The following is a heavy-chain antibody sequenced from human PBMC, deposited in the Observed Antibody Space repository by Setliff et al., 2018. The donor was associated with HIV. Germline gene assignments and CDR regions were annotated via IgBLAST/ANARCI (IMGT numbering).Heavy chain of an antibody. CDR3: AKTSPKDGYSSDF. CDR2: IDPNSGGT. Sequence: VASVKVSCKASGYTFTGYFIHWVRQAPGQGLEWMGWIDPNSGGTNYAQKFQGRVTVTRDTSISTAYMELSSLGSDDTAVYYCAKTSPKDGYSSDFWGQGTPVTVSS. CDR1: GYTFTGYF. J-gene: IGHJ4*02. D-gene: IGHD4-4*01. V-gene: IGHV1-2*02.